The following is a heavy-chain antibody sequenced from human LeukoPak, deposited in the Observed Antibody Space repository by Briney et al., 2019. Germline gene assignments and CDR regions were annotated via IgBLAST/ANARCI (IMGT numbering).Heavy chain of an antibody. D-gene: IGHD3-16*01. Sequence: ASVKVSCKASGYTFTDYYMSWVRQAPGQGLEWMGWINPNNGGTNYVQKFQGRVTMTRDTSISTAYMELNSLRSDDTAVYYCARDLGAANTIWGQGTLVTVSS. J-gene: IGHJ4*02. CDR1: GYTFTDYY. CDR3: ARDLGAANTI. V-gene: IGHV1-2*02. CDR2: INPNNGGT.